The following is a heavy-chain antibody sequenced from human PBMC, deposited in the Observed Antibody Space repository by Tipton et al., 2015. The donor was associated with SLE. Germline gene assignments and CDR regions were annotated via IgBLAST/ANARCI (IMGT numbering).Heavy chain of an antibody. Sequence: TLSLTCAVSGGSFSGYYWNWIRQPPGQGLGWIGEINHSGSTNYNPSLKSRVTISVDTSKNQFSLSLSRVTAADTAVYYCARGLVGGGGFDYWGQGTLVTVSS. V-gene: IGHV4-34*01. CDR3: ARGLVGGGGFDY. CDR1: GGSFSGYY. D-gene: IGHD3-16*01. J-gene: IGHJ4*02. CDR2: INHSGST.